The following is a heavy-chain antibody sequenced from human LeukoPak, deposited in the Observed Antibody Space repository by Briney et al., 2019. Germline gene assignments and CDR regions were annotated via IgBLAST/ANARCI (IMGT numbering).Heavy chain of an antibody. V-gene: IGHV3-30*02. Sequence: GGSLRLSCAASGFNFRTYGMHWVRQAPGKGLQWVAFIRKDGSDKYYADSVKGRFTISRDNSKNTLYLQMNSLRAEDTAVYYCSGGYNFFDYWGQGTLVTVSS. J-gene: IGHJ4*02. CDR2: IRKDGSDK. CDR3: SGGYNFFDY. CDR1: GFNFRTYG. D-gene: IGHD5-24*01.